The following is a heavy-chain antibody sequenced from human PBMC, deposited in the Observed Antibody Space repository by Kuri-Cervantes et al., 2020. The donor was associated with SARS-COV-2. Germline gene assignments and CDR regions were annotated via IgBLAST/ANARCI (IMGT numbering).Heavy chain of an antibody. CDR3: ASLGTYDSSGSFDY. D-gene: IGHD3-22*01. CDR2: INHSGST. Sequence: SQTLSLTCAVYGGSFSGYYWSWIRQHPGKGLEWIGEINHSGSTNYNPSLKSRVTVSVDTSKNQFSLKLSSVTAADTAVYYCASLGTYDSSGSFDYWGQGTLVTVSS. CDR1: GGSFSGYY. J-gene: IGHJ4*02. V-gene: IGHV4-34*01.